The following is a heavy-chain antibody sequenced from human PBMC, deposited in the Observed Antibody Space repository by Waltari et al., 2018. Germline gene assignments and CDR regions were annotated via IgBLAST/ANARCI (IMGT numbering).Heavy chain of an antibody. D-gene: IGHD3-16*02. CDR1: GFSFMGYA. J-gene: IGHJ4*02. CDR3: AKGSRGYTNYFFDY. Sequence: EVQLLESAGGLVQPGGALRLSCAASGFSFMGYAMSWVRQAPGGGLEWVASVSGSGASPFYADSGKGRFTIVRDNSRDTVYLQMNSLRVDDSAVYYCAKGSRGYTNYFFDYWGQGALVTVSS. CDR2: VSGSGASP. V-gene: IGHV3-23*01.